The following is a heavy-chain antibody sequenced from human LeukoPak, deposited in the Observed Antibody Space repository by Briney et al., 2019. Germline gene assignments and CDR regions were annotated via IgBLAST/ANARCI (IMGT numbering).Heavy chain of an antibody. CDR2: INEGGRRE. J-gene: IGHJ4*02. D-gene: IGHD2-8*02. CDR1: GFTFSMYW. Sequence: GGSLRLPCEVSGFTFSMYWMTWARQAPGRGLEGVANINEGGRREWYVASLKGRHTISRDNAKNALYLKMNALRGEDTAVYYCAREVFPGGLLNTAFDHWGQGALVTVSS. CDR3: AREVFPGGLLNTAFDH. V-gene: IGHV3-7*01.